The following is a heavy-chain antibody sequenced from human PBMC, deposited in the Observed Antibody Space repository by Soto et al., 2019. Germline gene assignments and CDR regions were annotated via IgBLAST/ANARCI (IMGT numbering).Heavy chain of an antibody. Sequence: GGSLRLSCAASGFTFSSYSMNWVRQAPGKGLEWVSYISSSSTIYYADSVKGRFTISRDNAKNSLYLQMNSLRAEDTAVYYCTTDSYINMPIVRFDYWGHGTLVTVSS. CDR2: ISSSSTI. CDR3: TTDSYINMPIVRFDY. D-gene: IGHD2-2*01. CDR1: GFTFSSYS. J-gene: IGHJ4*01. V-gene: IGHV3-48*01.